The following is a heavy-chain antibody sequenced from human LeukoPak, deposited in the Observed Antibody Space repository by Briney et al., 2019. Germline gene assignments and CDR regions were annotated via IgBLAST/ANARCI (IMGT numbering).Heavy chain of an antibody. J-gene: IGHJ4*01. CDR1: AYSVSSGYY. CDR2: IYHSGST. D-gene: IGHD3-16*01. Sequence: PSETLSLSCTVSAYSVSSGYYWGWIRQPPGKGLEWIGSIYHSGSTYHNPSLKSRVTISVDMSKNQFSLKLSSVTAADTAVYYCARGQIRGVGLFDYWGHGTLVTVSS. V-gene: IGHV4-38-2*02. CDR3: ARGQIRGVGLFDY.